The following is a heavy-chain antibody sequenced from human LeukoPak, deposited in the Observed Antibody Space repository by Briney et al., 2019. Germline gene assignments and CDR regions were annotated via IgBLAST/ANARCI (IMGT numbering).Heavy chain of an antibody. V-gene: IGHV4-34*01. J-gene: IGHJ5*02. CDR2: INHSGST. Sequence: PSETLSLTCAVYGGSFSGYYWSWIRQPPGKGLEWIGEINHSGSTNYNPSLKSRVTISVDTSKNQFSLKLSSVTAADTAVYYCARGDTTAFDPWGQGTLVTVSS. CDR3: ARGDTTAFDP. D-gene: IGHD1-1*01. CDR1: GGSFSGYY.